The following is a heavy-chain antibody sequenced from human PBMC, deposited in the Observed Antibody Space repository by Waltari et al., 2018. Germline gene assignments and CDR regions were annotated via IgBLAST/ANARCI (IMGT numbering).Heavy chain of an antibody. Sequence: EVQLLESGGRLVQPGGSLRLAWAGSGFTFSTYVMNWVRQAPGRGLEWVSSISDGGGIINYADSVKGRFTISRDNSKNTVYLQMKSLRAEDTAVYYCARGSGVDYWGQGTLVTISS. V-gene: IGHV3-23*01. D-gene: IGHD7-27*01. CDR1: GFTFSTYV. CDR2: ISDGGGII. CDR3: ARGSGVDY. J-gene: IGHJ4*02.